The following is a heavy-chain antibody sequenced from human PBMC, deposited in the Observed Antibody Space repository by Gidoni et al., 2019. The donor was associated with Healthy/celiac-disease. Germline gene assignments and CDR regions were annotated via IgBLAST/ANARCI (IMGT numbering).Heavy chain of an antibody. J-gene: IGHJ4*02. Sequence: EVQLVESGGGLVQPGGSLKLSCAASGFTFSGSAMHWVRQASGQGLEWVGRIRSKANSYATAYGASVKGRFTISRDDSKNTAYLQMNSLKTEDTAVYYCSRRGDYYDRSGSGDYWGQGTLVTVSS. CDR1: GFTFSGSA. CDR3: SRRGDYYDRSGSGDY. D-gene: IGHD3-22*01. V-gene: IGHV3-73*01. CDR2: IRSKANSYAT.